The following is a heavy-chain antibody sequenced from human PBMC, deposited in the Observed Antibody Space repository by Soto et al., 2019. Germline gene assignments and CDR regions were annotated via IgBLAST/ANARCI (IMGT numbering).Heavy chain of an antibody. J-gene: IGHJ6*02. CDR1: GYTFTGYY. D-gene: IGHD6-19*01. CDR2: INPNSGGT. V-gene: IGHV1-2*02. Sequence: ASVKVSCKASGYTFTGYYMHWVRQAPGQGLEWMGWINPNSGGTNYAQKFQGRVTMTRDTSISTAYMELSRLRSDDTAVYYCAREGAGTFHYCYYGMDVWGQGTTVTVSS. CDR3: AREGAGTFHYCYYGMDV.